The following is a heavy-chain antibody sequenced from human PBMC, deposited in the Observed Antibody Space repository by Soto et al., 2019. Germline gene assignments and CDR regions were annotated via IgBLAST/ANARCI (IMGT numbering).Heavy chain of an antibody. Sequence: QVQLVESGGGVVQPGRSLRLSCAASGFTFSSYAMHWVRQAPGKGLEWVAVISYDGSNKYYADSVKGRFTISRDNSKITLYLQMNSLRAEDTAVYYCAKEDPGGGSTLDYWGQGTLVTVSS. V-gene: IGHV3-30-3*01. CDR2: ISYDGSNK. CDR3: AKEDPGGGSTLDY. D-gene: IGHD3-10*01. J-gene: IGHJ4*02. CDR1: GFTFSSYA.